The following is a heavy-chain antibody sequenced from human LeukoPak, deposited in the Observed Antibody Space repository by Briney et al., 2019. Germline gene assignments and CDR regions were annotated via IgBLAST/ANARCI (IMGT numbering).Heavy chain of an antibody. D-gene: IGHD3-22*01. CDR1: GFPFSRLA. J-gene: IGHJ4*02. CDR2: ISGSGGST. V-gene: IGHV3-23*01. Sequence: PGGSLRLSCAASGFPFSRLAMTWVRQAPGKGLEWVSAISGSGGSTNYADSVKGRFTISRDNSNDTLYLQMNSLRADDTAVYCCAKEYYYDSFDYWGQGTLVTVSS. CDR3: AKEYYYDSFDY.